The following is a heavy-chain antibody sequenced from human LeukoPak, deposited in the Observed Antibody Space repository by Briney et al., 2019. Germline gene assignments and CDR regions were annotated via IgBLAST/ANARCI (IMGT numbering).Heavy chain of an antibody. CDR1: GYTFTGYY. D-gene: IGHD3-22*01. Sequence: GASVKVSCKASGYTFTGYYMHWVRQAPGQGLEWMGWINPNSGGTNYAQKLQGRVTMTTDTSTSTAYMELRSLRSDDTAVYYCARVSLYYYDSSGYSNWGQGTLVTVSS. J-gene: IGHJ4*02. CDR2: INPNSGGT. CDR3: ARVSLYYYDSSGYSN. V-gene: IGHV1-2*02.